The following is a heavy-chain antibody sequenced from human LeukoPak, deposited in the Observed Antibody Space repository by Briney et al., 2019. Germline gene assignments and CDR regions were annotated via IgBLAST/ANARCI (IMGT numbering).Heavy chain of an antibody. V-gene: IGHV3-74*01. J-gene: IGHJ4*02. CDR3: ARDPKDLSGWYQGVDY. D-gene: IGHD6-19*01. CDR1: GFTFSNYW. CDR2: INSDGSST. Sequence: GGSLRLSCAASGFTFSNYWMHWVRQAPGKGLVWVSRINSDGSSTSYADSVKGRFTISRDNAKNTLYVQMNSLRAEDTAVYYCARDPKDLSGWYQGVDYWGQGTLVTVSS.